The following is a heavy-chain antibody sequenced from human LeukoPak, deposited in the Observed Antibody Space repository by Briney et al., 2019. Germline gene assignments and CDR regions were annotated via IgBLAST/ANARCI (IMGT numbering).Heavy chain of an antibody. CDR3: ARDPHSSSSRHWYFYL. Sequence: PGGSLRLSCAASGFTFSDYYMSWIRQAPGKGLECVSYISSSGSTIYYADSVKGRFTISRDNAKNSLYLQMNSLRAEDTAVYYCARDPHSSSSRHWYFYLWGRGTLVTVSS. D-gene: IGHD6-6*01. CDR1: GFTFSDYY. CDR2: ISSSGSTI. J-gene: IGHJ2*01. V-gene: IGHV3-11*04.